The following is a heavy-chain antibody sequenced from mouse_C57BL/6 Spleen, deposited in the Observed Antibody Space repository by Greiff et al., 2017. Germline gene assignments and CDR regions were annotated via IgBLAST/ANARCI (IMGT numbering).Heavy chain of an antibody. Sequence: QVQLKQPGAELVKPGASVKLSCKASGYTFTSYWMHWVKQRPGQGLEWIGMIHPNSGSTNYNEKFKSKATLTVDKSSSTAYMQLSSLTSEDSAVYYCARVDYSNYCDYWGQGTTLTVSS. V-gene: IGHV1-64*01. CDR2: IHPNSGST. CDR1: GYTFTSYW. CDR3: ARVDYSNYCDY. D-gene: IGHD2-5*01. J-gene: IGHJ2*01.